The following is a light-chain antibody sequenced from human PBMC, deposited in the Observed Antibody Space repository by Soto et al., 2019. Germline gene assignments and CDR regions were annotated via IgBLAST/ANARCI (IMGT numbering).Light chain of an antibody. Sequence: QSALTQPPSASGSPGQSVTISCTGTSSDVGGYKFVSWYQQHPGRAPKLVIYEVTERPSGVPDRFSGSKSGNTASLTVSGLQAEDEADYYCSSYAGRNSLIFGGGTKVTVL. CDR1: SSDVGGYKF. V-gene: IGLV2-8*01. CDR3: SSYAGRNSLI. J-gene: IGLJ2*01. CDR2: EVT.